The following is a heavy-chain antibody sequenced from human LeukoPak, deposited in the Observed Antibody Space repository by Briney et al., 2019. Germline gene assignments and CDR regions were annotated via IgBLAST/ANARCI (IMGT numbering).Heavy chain of an antibody. CDR1: GLTFSSYS. D-gene: IGHD5-18*01. V-gene: IGHV3-21*04. CDR2: ISSSSSYI. CDR3: AKDGIQLPLGEFDY. Sequence: GGSLRLSCAASGLTFSSYSMNWVRQAPGKGLEWVSSISSSSSYIYYADSVKGRFTISRDNSKNTLYLQMNSLRAEDTAVYYCAKDGIQLPLGEFDYWGQGTLVTVSS. J-gene: IGHJ4*02.